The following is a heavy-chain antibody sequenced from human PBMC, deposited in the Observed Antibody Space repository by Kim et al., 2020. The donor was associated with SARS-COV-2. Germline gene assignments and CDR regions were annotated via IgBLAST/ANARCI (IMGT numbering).Heavy chain of an antibody. Sequence: GGSLRLSCAASGFTFSSYGMHWVRQAPGKGLEWVAVISYDGSNKYYVADSVKGRFTISRDNSKNTLYLQMNSLRAEDTAVYYCAREYFLTWELRGQDAFDIWGQGTMVTVSS. CDR3: AREYFLTWELRGQDAFDI. CDR1: GFTFSSYG. CDR2: ISYDGSNK. J-gene: IGHJ3*02. D-gene: IGHD1-26*01. V-gene: IGHV3-33*05.